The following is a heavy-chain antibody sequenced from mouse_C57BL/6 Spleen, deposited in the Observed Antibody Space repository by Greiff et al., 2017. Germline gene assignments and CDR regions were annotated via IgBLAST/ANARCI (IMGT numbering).Heavy chain of an antibody. CDR2: IYPRSGNT. J-gene: IGHJ2*01. Sequence: VQLVESGAELARPGASVKLSCKASGYTFTSYGISWVKQRTGQGLEWIGEIYPRSGNTYYNEKFKGKATLTADKSSSTAYMELRSLTSEDSAVYFCARIADYFDYWGQGTTLTVSS. V-gene: IGHV1-81*01. CDR1: GYTFTSYG. CDR3: ARIADYFDY.